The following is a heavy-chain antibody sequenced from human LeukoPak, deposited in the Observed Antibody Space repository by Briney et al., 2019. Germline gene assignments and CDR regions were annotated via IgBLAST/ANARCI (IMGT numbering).Heavy chain of an antibody. J-gene: IGHJ4*02. D-gene: IGHD5-18*01. CDR2: ISVSSSYK. V-gene: IGHV3-21*01. Sequence: TGGSLRLSCAASGFTFSSYSMNWVRQAPGMGLEWVSSISVSSSYKHYADSVKGRFTISRDNAKNSLYLQMNSLRAEDTAVYYCARDLVNTGMVGFDYWGQGTLVTASS. CDR3: ARDLVNTGMVGFDY. CDR1: GFTFSSYS.